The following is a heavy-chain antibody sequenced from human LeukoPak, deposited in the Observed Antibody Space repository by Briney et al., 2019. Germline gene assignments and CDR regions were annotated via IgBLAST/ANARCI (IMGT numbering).Heavy chain of an antibody. CDR2: IYHSGST. CDR3: ASYSGSYGDAFDI. V-gene: IGHV4-59*12. J-gene: IGHJ3*02. D-gene: IGHD1-26*01. CDR1: GDSISSYY. Sequence: SETLSLTCTVSGDSISSYYWSWIRQPPGKGLEWIGYIYHSGSTYYNPSLKSRVTISVDRSKNQFSLKLSSVTAADTAVYYCASYSGSYGDAFDIWGQGTMVTVSS.